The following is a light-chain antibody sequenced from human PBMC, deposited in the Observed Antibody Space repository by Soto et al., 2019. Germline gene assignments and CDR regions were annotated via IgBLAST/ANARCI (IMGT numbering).Light chain of an antibody. Sequence: DIPMTQSPSFVSASVGDRVTITCRASQGISSWLAWYQHKPGRAPKLLIHAASSLESGVPSRFSGSGSGTDFTLTINSLQPEDFATYYCQQTSSFPLTFGGGTKVEIK. J-gene: IGKJ4*01. CDR3: QQTSSFPLT. CDR2: AAS. V-gene: IGKV1-12*01. CDR1: QGISSW.